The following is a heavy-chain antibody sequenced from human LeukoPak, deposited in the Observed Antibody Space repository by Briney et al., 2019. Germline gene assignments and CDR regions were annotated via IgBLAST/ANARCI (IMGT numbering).Heavy chain of an antibody. J-gene: IGHJ5*02. CDR3: TRVSVGT. CDR2: ITGSSSTI. Sequence: PGGSLRLSCAASGFTFSSYSMNWVRQAAGKGLEWVSYITGSSSTIYYADSVKGRCTISRDNAKDSLYLQVNSLRAEDTAVYYCTRVSVGTWGQGTPVTVSS. V-gene: IGHV3-48*01. CDR1: GFTFSSYS.